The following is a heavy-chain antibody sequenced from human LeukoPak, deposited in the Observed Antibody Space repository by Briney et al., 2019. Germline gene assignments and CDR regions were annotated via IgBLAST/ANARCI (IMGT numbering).Heavy chain of an antibody. CDR3: AKESTMIVVDTFDY. V-gene: IGHV3-30*02. J-gene: IGHJ4*02. CDR1: GFTFSSYG. CDR2: IRYDGSNK. Sequence: GGSLRLSCAASGFTFSSYGMHWVRQAPGKGLEWVAFIRYDGSNKYYADSVKGRFTISRDDSKNTLYLQMNSLRAEDTAVYYCAKESTMIVVDTFDYWGQGTLVTVSS. D-gene: IGHD3-22*01.